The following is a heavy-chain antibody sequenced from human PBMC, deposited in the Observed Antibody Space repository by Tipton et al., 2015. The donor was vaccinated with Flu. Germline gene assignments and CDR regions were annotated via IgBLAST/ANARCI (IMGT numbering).Heavy chain of an antibody. CDR2: IYYSGST. CDR1: GGSISSYY. CDR3: ASSSYDYIWGSYRFFDY. V-gene: IGHV4-59*01. J-gene: IGHJ4*02. Sequence: LRLSCTVSGGSISSYYWSWIRQPPGKGLEWIGYIYYSGSTNYNPSLKSRVTISVDTSKNQFSLKLSSVTAADTAVYYCASSSYDYIWGSYRFFDYWGQGTLVTVSS. D-gene: IGHD3-16*02.